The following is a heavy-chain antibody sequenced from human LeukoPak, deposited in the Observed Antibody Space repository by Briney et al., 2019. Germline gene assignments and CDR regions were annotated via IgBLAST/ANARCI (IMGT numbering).Heavy chain of an antibody. CDR3: ATKQWLAPPPDS. CDR1: GFTFSKYW. V-gene: IGHV3-74*01. CDR2: INTDGTVT. D-gene: IGHD6-19*01. J-gene: IGHJ4*02. Sequence: GGALRLSCAASGFTFSKYWMLWVRQAPGKGLESVSRINTDGTVTTYADSVKGRFTVSRDNADNTMFLQMNSVRDEDTAVYYCATKQWLAPPPDSWGQGTPVTVSS.